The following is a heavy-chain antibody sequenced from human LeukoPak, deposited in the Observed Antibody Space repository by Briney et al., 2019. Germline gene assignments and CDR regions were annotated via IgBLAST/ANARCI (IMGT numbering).Heavy chain of an antibody. J-gene: IGHJ4*02. Sequence: ASVKVSCKASGYTFTGCYMHWVRQAPGQGLEWMGWINPNSGGTNYAQKFQGRVTMTRDTSISTAYMELSRLRSDDTAVYYCARRKPYYYGSGSYSLDYWGQGTLVTVSS. CDR1: GYTFTGCY. V-gene: IGHV1-2*02. CDR2: INPNSGGT. D-gene: IGHD3-10*01. CDR3: ARRKPYYYGSGSYSLDY.